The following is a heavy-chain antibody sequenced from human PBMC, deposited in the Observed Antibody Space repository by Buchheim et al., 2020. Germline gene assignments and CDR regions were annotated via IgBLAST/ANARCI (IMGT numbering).Heavy chain of an antibody. CDR3: AREYYDYVWRSYRYGMDV. CDR2: ISYDGSNK. V-gene: IGHV3-30*04. D-gene: IGHD3-16*02. Sequence: QVQLVESGGGVVQPGRSLRLSCAASGFTFSSYAMHWVRQAPGKGLEWVAVISYDGSNKYYADSVKGRFTISRDNSKNPLYLQMNSLRAEDTAVYYCAREYYDYVWRSYRYGMDVWGQGTT. CDR1: GFTFSSYA. J-gene: IGHJ6*02.